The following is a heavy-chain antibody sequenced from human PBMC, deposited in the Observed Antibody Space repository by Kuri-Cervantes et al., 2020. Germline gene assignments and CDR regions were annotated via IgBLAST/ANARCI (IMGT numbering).Heavy chain of an antibody. Sequence: GGSLRLSCAASGFTFSSYSMNWVRQAPGKGLEWVPSISSSSSYIYYADSVKGRFTISRDNAKNSLYLQMNSLRAEDTAVYYCARDQQLVRRDYYYYMDVWGKGTTVTVSS. V-gene: IGHV3-21*01. D-gene: IGHD6-13*01. CDR2: ISSSSSYI. J-gene: IGHJ6*03. CDR1: GFTFSSYS. CDR3: ARDQQLVRRDYYYYMDV.